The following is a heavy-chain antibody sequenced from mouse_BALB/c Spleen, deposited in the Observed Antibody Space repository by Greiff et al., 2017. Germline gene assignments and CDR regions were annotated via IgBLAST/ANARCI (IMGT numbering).Heavy chain of an antibody. CDR1: GFSLTSYG. V-gene: IGHV2-5-1*01. CDR2: IWRGGST. Sequence: VMLVESGPSLVQPSQSLSITCTVSGFSLTSYGVHWVRQSPGKGLEWLGVIWRGGSTDYNAAFMSRLSITKDNSKSQVFFKMNSLQADDTAIYYCAKKSYGSSYDWFAYWGQGTLVTVSA. CDR3: AKKSYGSSYDWFAY. J-gene: IGHJ3*01. D-gene: IGHD1-1*01.